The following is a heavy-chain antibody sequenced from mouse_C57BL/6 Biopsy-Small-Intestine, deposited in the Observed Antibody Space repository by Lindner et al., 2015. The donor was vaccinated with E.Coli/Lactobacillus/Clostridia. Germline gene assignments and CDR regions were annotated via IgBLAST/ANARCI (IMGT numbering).Heavy chain of an antibody. J-gene: IGHJ3*01. CDR3: ARGSPGGFAY. Sequence: LQESGGGLVKPGGSLKLSCAASGFTFSSYAMSWVRQTPEKRLEWVATISDGGSYTYYPDNVKGRFTISRDNAKNNLYLQMSHLKSEDTAMYYCARGSPGGFAYWGQGTLVTVSA. CDR2: ISDGGSYT. CDR1: GFTFSSYA. V-gene: IGHV5-4*03.